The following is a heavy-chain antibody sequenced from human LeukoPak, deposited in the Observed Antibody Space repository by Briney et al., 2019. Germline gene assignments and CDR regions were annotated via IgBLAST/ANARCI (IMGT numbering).Heavy chain of an antibody. Sequence: SETLSLTCTVSGGSISSSSYYWGWIRQPPGKGLEWIGSIYYSGSTYYNPSLKSRVTISVDTSKNQFSLKLSSVTAADTAVYYWARASFVVVTAISYYFDYWGQGTLVTVSS. CDR3: ARASFVVVTAISYYFDY. CDR2: IYYSGST. V-gene: IGHV4-39*07. D-gene: IGHD2-21*02. J-gene: IGHJ4*02. CDR1: GGSISSSSYY.